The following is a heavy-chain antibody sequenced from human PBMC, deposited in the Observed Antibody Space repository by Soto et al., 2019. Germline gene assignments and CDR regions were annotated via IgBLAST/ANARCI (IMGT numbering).Heavy chain of an antibody. J-gene: IGHJ4*02. CDR3: ARAGLYDYIWGSYRQLFDY. Sequence: GGSLRLSCAASGFTFSSYWMHWVRQAPGKGLVWVSRINSDGSSTSYADSVKGRFTISRDNAKNTLYLQMNSLRAEDTAVYYCARAGLYDYIWGSYRQLFDYWGQGTLVTVSS. CDR1: GFTFSSYW. D-gene: IGHD3-16*02. CDR2: INSDGSST. V-gene: IGHV3-74*01.